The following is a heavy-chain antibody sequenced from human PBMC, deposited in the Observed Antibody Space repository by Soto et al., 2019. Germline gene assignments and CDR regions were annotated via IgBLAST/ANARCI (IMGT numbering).Heavy chain of an antibody. Sequence: TLCLTCTVSVGSISMGGYCWRWIRQHPGKGLEWIGYIYYSGSTYYNPSLKSRVTISVDTSKNQLSLKLSSVTAADTAVYYCARDPPIGFGMDVWGQGTTVTVSS. CDR3: ARDPPIGFGMDV. CDR2: IYYSGST. V-gene: IGHV4-31*03. CDR1: VGSISMGGYC. J-gene: IGHJ6*02. D-gene: IGHD2-2*03.